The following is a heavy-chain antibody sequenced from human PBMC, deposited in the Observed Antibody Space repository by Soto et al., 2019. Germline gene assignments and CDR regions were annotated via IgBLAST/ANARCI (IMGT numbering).Heavy chain of an antibody. CDR1: GYSFTSYW. V-gene: IGHV5-51*01. Sequence: GESLKISCQGSGYSFTSYWIGWLRQMPGKGLEWVGIIYPGNSDTMYSPSFQGQVTISADTALSTTYLQWDTLKPSDTAMYFCASDSHCGGCNCPMGGFDRWGQGTMVTVSS. CDR3: ASDSHCGGCNCPMGGFDR. D-gene: IGHD2-15*01. CDR2: IYPGNSDT. J-gene: IGHJ3*02.